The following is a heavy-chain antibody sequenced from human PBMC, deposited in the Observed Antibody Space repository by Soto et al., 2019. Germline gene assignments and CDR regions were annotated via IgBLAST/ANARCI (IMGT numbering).Heavy chain of an antibody. V-gene: IGHV3-30*18. CDR2: ISYDGSNK. Sequence: GGSLRLSCAASGFTFSSYGMHWVRQAPGKGLEWVAVISYDGSNKYYADSVKGRFTISRDNSKNTLYLQMNSLRAEDTAVYYCAKDPPGGGYDHYYYGMDVWGQGTTVTVSS. CDR3: AKDPPGGGYDHYYYGMDV. J-gene: IGHJ6*02. D-gene: IGHD5-12*01. CDR1: GFTFSSYG.